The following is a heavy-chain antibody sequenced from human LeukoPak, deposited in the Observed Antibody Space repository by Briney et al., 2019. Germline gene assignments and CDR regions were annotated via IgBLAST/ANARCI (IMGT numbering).Heavy chain of an antibody. V-gene: IGHV4-34*01. J-gene: IGHJ4*02. Sequence: RPSETLSLTCAVYGGSFSGYYWSWIRQPPGKGLEWIGEINHSGSTNYNPSLKSRVTISVDTSKNQFSLKLSSVTAADTAVYYCARGIEMATKEFDYWGQGTLVTVSS. CDR2: INHSGST. D-gene: IGHD5-24*01. CDR3: ARGIEMATKEFDY. CDR1: GGSFSGYY.